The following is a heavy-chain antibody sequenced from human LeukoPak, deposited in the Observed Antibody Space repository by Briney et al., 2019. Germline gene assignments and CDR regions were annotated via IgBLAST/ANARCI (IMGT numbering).Heavy chain of an antibody. CDR2: IYYSGST. V-gene: IGHV4-31*03. Sequence: PSETLSLTCTVSGGSISSGGYYWSWIRQHPGKGLEWIGYIYYSGSTYYNPSLKSRVTISVDTSKNQFSLKLSSVTAADTAVYYCARGRYDSSGPDAFDIWGQGTMATVSS. CDR3: ARGRYDSSGPDAFDI. J-gene: IGHJ3*02. CDR1: GGSISSGGYY. D-gene: IGHD3-22*01.